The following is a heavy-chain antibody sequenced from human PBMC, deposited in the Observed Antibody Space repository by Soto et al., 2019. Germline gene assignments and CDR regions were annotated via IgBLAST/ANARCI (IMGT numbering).Heavy chain of an antibody. CDR2: TYHSGTT. V-gene: IGHV4-30-2*01. CDR3: ARAHYGDYGYGMDV. D-gene: IGHD4-17*01. CDR1: GGSISSGGYS. J-gene: IGHJ6*02. Sequence: QLQLQESGSGLVKPSQTLSLTCAVSGGSISSGGYSWSWIRQPPGKGLEWIGYTYHSGTTYYNPSLKSRVTPXVXRXXIHFSLKLSSVTAAATAVYYCARAHYGDYGYGMDVWGQGTTVTVSS.